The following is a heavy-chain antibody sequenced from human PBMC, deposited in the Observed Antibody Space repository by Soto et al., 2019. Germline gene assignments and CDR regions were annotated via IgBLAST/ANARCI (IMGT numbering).Heavy chain of an antibody. V-gene: IGHV3-23*01. CDR2: ISDNGGTT. Sequence: GGSGLSCAASEFTFSNYAMSWVRQAPGKGLEWVSSISDNGGTTYYADSVKGRFTISRDNSKNTLYLQMNSLRAEDTAVYYCAIEMSPMIGVVITSDFDYWGQGTLVTV. J-gene: IGHJ4*02. CDR1: EFTFSNYA. D-gene: IGHD3-22*01. CDR3: AIEMSPMIGVVITSDFDY.